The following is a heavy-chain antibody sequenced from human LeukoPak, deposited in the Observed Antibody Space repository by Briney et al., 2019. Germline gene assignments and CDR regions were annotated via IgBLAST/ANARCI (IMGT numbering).Heavy chain of an antibody. D-gene: IGHD3-10*01. CDR2: IYYRGTT. V-gene: IGHV4-59*01. CDR1: GGSISDYY. CDR3: ARVRYYYGSGSYYKGLFDL. J-gene: IGHJ4*02. Sequence: SETLSLTCTVSGGSISDYYWSWIRQPPGKGLEWIGSIYYRGTTNYNPSLQSRVTMSVDSSENQFSLKLTSVTAADTAVFYCARVRYYYGSGSYYKGLFDLWGQGTLVTVS.